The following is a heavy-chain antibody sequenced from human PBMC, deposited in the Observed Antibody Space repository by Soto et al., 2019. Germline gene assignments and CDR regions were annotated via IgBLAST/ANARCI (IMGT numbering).Heavy chain of an antibody. J-gene: IGHJ6*03. CDR3: TPYYYGSGSYYKGSRYYYYYMDV. D-gene: IGHD3-10*01. CDR1: GFTFSNAW. Sequence: GGSLRLSCAASGFTFSNAWMSWVRKAPGKGLEWVGRIKSKTDGGTTDYAAPVKGRFTISRDDSKNTLYLQMNSLKTEDTAVYYCTPYYYGSGSYYKGSRYYYYYMDVWGKGTTVTV. CDR2: IKSKTDGGTT. V-gene: IGHV3-15*01.